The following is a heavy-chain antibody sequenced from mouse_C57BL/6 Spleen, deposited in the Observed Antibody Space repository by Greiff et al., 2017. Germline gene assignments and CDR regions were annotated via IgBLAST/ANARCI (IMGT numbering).Heavy chain of an antibody. Sequence: DVKLQESGPGMVKPSQSLSLTCTVTGYSITSGYDWHWIRHFPGNKLEWMGYISYSGSTNYNPSLKSRISITHDTSKNHFFLKLNSVTTEDTATYYCAREEGTGGFDYWGQGTTLTVSS. CDR3: AREEGTGGFDY. CDR2: ISYSGST. CDR1: GYSITSGYD. V-gene: IGHV3-1*01. J-gene: IGHJ2*01. D-gene: IGHD4-1*01.